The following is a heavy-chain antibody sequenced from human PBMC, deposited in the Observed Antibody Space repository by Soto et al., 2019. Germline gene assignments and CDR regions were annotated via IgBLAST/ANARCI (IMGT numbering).Heavy chain of an antibody. CDR2: ISGSGGST. CDR1: GFTFSSYA. V-gene: IGHV3-23*01. Sequence: EVQLLESGGGLVQPGGSLRLSCAASGFTFSSYAMSWVRQAPGKGLEWVSAISGSGGSTYYADSVKGRFTISRDNSNNTLYLQMNSLRAEDTAVYYCAKLSILGPIFGVVTYPDYWGQGTLVTVSS. D-gene: IGHD3-3*01. CDR3: AKLSILGPIFGVVTYPDY. J-gene: IGHJ4*02.